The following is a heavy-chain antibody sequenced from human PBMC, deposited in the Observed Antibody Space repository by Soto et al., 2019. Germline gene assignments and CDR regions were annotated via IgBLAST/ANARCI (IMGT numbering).Heavy chain of an antibody. V-gene: IGHV4-31*03. D-gene: IGHD3-10*01. CDR2: IYYSGST. CDR1: GGSISSGGYY. J-gene: IGHJ4*02. CDR3: ASRTTGGSGSSDY. Sequence: SETLSLTCTVSGGSISSGGYYWSWIRQHPGKGLEWIGYIYYSGSTYYNPSLKSRVTISVDTSKNQFSLKLGSVTAADTAVYYCASRTTGGSGSSDYWGQGTLVTVSS.